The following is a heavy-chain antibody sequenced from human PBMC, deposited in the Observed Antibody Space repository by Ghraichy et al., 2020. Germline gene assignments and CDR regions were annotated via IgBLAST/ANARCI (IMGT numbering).Heavy chain of an antibody. CDR3: ARGVTYYDSSGYYDFDY. D-gene: IGHD3-22*01. J-gene: IGHJ4*02. V-gene: IGHV3-53*01. CDR2: IYSGGST. Sequence: GGSLRLSCAASGFTVSSNYMSWVRQAPGKGLEWVSVIYSGGSTYYADSVKGRFTISRDNSKNTLYLQMNSLRAEDTAVYYCARGVTYYDSSGYYDFDYWGQGTLVTVSS. CDR1: GFTVSSNY.